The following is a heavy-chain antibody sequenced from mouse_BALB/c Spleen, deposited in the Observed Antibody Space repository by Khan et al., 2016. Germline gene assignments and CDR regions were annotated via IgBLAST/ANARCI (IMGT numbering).Heavy chain of an antibody. J-gene: IGHJ2*01. CDR1: GFTFSSYA. Sequence: EVELVESGGGLVKPGGSLKLSCAASGFTFSSYAMSWVRQTPEKRLEWVASISSGGSTSYPDSVKGRFTISRDNARNILYLQMSSLRSEDTAMYYWARGGNYYFDYWGQGTTLTVSS. CDR3: ARGGNYYFDY. CDR2: ISSGGST. V-gene: IGHV5-6-5*01. D-gene: IGHD2-1*01.